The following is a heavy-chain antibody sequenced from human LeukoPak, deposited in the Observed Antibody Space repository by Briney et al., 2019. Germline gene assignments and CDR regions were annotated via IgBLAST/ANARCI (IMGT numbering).Heavy chain of an antibody. D-gene: IGHD4-17*01. CDR3: ARERYYGDYPNWFDP. CDR2: IYHSGST. V-gene: IGHV4-30-2*01. Sequence: SQTLSLTCAVSGGSISSGGYSWSWIRQPPGKGLEWIGYIYHSGSTYYNPSLKSRVTISVDRSKNQFSLKLSSVTAADTAVYYCARERYYGDYPNWFDPWGQGTLVTVSS. J-gene: IGHJ5*02. CDR1: GGSISSGGYS.